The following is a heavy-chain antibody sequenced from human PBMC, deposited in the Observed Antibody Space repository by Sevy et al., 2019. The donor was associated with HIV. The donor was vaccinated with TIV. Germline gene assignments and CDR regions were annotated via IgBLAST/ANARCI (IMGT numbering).Heavy chain of an antibody. Sequence: GGCLRLSCAASGFTFSSYGMHWVRQAPGKGLEWVAVIWYDGINKYYGDSVKGRFTISRDNSKNTVYLQMTNLRAEDTAVYYCARAGDIVEVAAHYGMDVWGQGTTVTVSS. CDR1: GFTFSSYG. CDR2: IWYDGINK. V-gene: IGHV3-33*01. D-gene: IGHD2-15*01. J-gene: IGHJ6*02. CDR3: ARAGDIVEVAAHYGMDV.